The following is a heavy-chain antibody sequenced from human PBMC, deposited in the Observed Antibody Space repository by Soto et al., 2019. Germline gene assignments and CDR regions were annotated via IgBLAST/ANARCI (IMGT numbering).Heavy chain of an antibody. Sequence: QIQLVQSGAEVKNPGASVKVSCKASGYTFTSAEITWVRQAPGQGLEWMGWISAYSGNTNYAQKVQGRVTMTTDTSTSTAYMELRGLRSADTAVYYCAEGRYLGYWGQGTLVTVSS. CDR3: AEGRYLGY. V-gene: IGHV1-18*01. J-gene: IGHJ4*02. CDR1: GYTFTSAE. D-gene: IGHD3-9*01. CDR2: ISAYSGNT.